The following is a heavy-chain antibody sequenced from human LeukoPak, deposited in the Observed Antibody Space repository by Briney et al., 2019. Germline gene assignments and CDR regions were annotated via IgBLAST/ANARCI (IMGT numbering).Heavy chain of an antibody. V-gene: IGHV3-30*18. CDR1: GFTFSSYG. D-gene: IGHD5-18*01. CDR2: ISYDGSNK. CDR3: AKDPHYRYSYFSRGEY. J-gene: IGHJ4*02. Sequence: GGSLRLSCAASGFTFSSYGMHWVRQAPGKGLEWVAVISYDGSNKYYADSVKGRFTISRDNSKNTLYLQMNSLRAEDTAVYYCAKDPHYRYSYFSRGEYRGQGTLVTVSS.